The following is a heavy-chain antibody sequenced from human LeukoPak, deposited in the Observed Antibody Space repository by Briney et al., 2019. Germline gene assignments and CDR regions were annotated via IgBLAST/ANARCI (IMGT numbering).Heavy chain of an antibody. CDR1: GDSISSYH. V-gene: IGHV4-59*01. J-gene: IGHJ4*02. D-gene: IGHD3-16*01. CDR2: ISYSGST. Sequence: SETLSLTCTVSGDSISSYHWSWLRQPPGKGLEWIGYISYSGSTNYNPSLKSRVTISVDTSKNQFSLKLSSVTAADTAAYYCARVGRGDHTWGSYYCDHWGQGTLVTVSS. CDR3: ARVGRGDHTWGSYYCDH.